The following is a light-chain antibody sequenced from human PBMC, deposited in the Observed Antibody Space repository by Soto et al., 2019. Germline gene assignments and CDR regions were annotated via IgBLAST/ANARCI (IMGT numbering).Light chain of an antibody. CDR3: QQSYDAQFT. V-gene: IGKV1-39*01. Sequence: DIQLTQSPSSLSASVGDEVTITCRASQGISHYLTWYQQKPGRAPTLLIYGVSTLQSGVPSRFSGGGSGTECTLTISNLQLEDFATYYCQQSYDAQFTFGGGTRVEIK. CDR2: GVS. J-gene: IGKJ4*01. CDR1: QGISHY.